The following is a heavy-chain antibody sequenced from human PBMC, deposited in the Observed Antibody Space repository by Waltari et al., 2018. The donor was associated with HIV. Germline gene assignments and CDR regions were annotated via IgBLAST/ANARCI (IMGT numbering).Heavy chain of an antibody. D-gene: IGHD4-17*01. CDR1: GFTFSNYW. V-gene: IGHV3-7*01. J-gene: IGHJ6*02. Sequence: EVQLVESGGDLVQPGGSLRPSCAASGFTFSNYWMTWVRQAPGKGLEWVANINHDGREKYYVDSVKGRFTITRDNTKNSLFLQMNSLRAEDTAVYFCARYGSHPYGMDVWGQGTTVTVSS. CDR3: ARYGSHPYGMDV. CDR2: INHDGREK.